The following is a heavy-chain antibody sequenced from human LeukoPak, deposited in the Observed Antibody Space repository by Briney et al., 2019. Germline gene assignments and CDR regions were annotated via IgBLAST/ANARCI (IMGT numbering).Heavy chain of an antibody. CDR2: IYYSGST. V-gene: IGHV4-31*03. CDR3: AKTYYYDSSGPKEYFQH. Sequence: SETLSLTCTVSGGSISSGGYHWSWIRQHPGKGLEWIGYIYYSGSTYYNPSLKSRVTISVDTSKNQFSLKLSSVTAADTAVYYCAKTYYYDSSGPKEYFQHWGQGTLVTVSS. D-gene: IGHD3-22*01. CDR1: GGSISSGGYH. J-gene: IGHJ1*01.